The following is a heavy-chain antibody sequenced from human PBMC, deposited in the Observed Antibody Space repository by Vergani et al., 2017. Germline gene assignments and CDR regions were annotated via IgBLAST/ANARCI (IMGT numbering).Heavy chain of an antibody. CDR1: GFTFSSYG. J-gene: IGHJ6*02. V-gene: IGHV3-33*01. CDR3: ARDRPKYYYGSGRGYYYGMDV. CDR2: IWYDGSNK. D-gene: IGHD3-10*01. Sequence: QVQLVESGGGVVQPGRSLRLSCAASGFTFSSYGMHWVRQAPGKGLEWVAVIWYDGSNKYYADSVKGRFTISRDNSKNTLYLQMNSLRAEDTAVYYCARDRPKYYYGSGRGYYYGMDVWGQGTTVTVSS.